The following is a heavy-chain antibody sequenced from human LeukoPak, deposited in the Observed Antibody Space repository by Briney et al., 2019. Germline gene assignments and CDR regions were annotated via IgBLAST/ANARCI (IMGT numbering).Heavy chain of an antibody. CDR2: IFHSGST. CDR1: GGSISSGTYF. D-gene: IGHD3-3*01. Sequence: SQTLSLTCAVSGGSISSGTYFWNWIRQPPGKGLEWVGYIFHSGSTYYNPSLKSRVTISVDTSKNQFSLKLSSVTAADTAVYYCASTYYDFWSGYGYWFDPWGQGTLVTVSS. CDR3: ASTYYDFWSGYGYWFDP. V-gene: IGHV4-30-2*01. J-gene: IGHJ5*02.